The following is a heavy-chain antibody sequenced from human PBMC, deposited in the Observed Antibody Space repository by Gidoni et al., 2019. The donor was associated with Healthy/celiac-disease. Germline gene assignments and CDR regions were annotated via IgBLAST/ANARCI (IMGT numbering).Heavy chain of an antibody. V-gene: IGHV4-4*02. D-gene: IGHD2-2*02. CDR3: ARTYCSSTSCYNLRYYYGMDV. CDR2: IYHSGSN. J-gene: IGHJ6*02. Sequence: QVQLQASGPGLVKPSGTLSLTCAVSGGSISSSNWWSWVRQPPGQGLEWIGEIYHSGSNNYNPSLKSRVTISVDKSKNQFSLKLSSVTAADTAVYYCARTYCSSTSCYNLRYYYGMDVWGQGTTVTVSS. CDR1: GGSISSSNW.